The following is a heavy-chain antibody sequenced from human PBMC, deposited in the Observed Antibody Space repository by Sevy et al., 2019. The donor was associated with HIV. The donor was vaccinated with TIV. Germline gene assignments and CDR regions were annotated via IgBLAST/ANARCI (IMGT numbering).Heavy chain of an antibody. CDR2: IYYSGST. D-gene: IGHD1-7*01. J-gene: IGHJ4*02. CDR1: GGSISSYY. Sequence: SETLSLTCTVSGGSISSYYWSWIRQPPGKGLEWIGYIYYSGSTNYNPSLKSRVTISVDTSKNQFSLKLSSVNAADTAVYYCARGGTGTTFNYWGQGTLVTVSS. V-gene: IGHV4-59*01. CDR3: ARGGTGTTFNY.